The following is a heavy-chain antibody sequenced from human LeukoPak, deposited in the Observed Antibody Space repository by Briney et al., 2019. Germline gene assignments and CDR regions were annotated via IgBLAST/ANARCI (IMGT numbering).Heavy chain of an antibody. Sequence: GGSLRLSCAASGFTFSSYSMNWVRQAPAKGLEWVAVTWYDGSNKYYADSVKGRFTISRENSKNALYLQMNSLRAEDTAVYYCARGPDSSVDYWGQGTLVTVSS. CDR3: ARGPDSSVDY. D-gene: IGHD3-22*01. CDR1: GFTFSSYS. J-gene: IGHJ4*02. CDR2: TWYDGSNK. V-gene: IGHV3-33*08.